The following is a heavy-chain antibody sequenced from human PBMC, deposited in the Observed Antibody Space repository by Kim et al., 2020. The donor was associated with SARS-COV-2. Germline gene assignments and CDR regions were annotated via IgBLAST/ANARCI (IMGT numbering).Heavy chain of an antibody. CDR3: ARLIVGATTWLHFDY. CDR1: GGSISSSSYY. V-gene: IGHV4-39*01. D-gene: IGHD1-26*01. Sequence: SETLSLTCTVSGGSISSSSYYWGWIRQPPGKGLEWIGSIYYSGSTYYNPSLKSRVTISVDTSKNQFSLKLSSVTAADTAVYYCARLIVGATTWLHFDYWGQGTLVTVSS. CDR2: IYYSGST. J-gene: IGHJ4*02.